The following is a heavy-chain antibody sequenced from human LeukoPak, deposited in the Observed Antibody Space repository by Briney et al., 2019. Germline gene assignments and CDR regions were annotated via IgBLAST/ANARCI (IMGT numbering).Heavy chain of an antibody. CDR1: GFTFSSFW. CDR3: ARAGVTYQLLFRY. J-gene: IGHJ4*02. V-gene: IGHV3-7*03. Sequence: GGSLRLSCAASGFTFSSFWMTWVRQAPGKGLEWVANIKEDGSQKYYVDSVKGRFTISRDNAKNSLFLQTNSLRVDDTAVYYCARAGVTYQLLFRYWGQGTLVTVSS. D-gene: IGHD2-2*01. CDR2: IKEDGSQK.